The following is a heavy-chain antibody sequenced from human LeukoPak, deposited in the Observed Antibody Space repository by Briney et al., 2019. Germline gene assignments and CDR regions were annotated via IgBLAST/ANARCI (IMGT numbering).Heavy chain of an antibody. CDR1: GGTFSSYA. D-gene: IGHD1-26*01. J-gene: IGHJ5*02. V-gene: IGHV1-69*05. CDR2: IIPIFGTA. Sequence: SVKVSCKTSGGTFSSYAISWVRQAPGQGLEWMGGIIPIFGTANYAQKFQGRVTITTDESTSTAYMELSSLRSEDTAVYYCARENSGSYYNWFDPWGQGTLVTVSS. CDR3: ARENSGSYYNWFDP.